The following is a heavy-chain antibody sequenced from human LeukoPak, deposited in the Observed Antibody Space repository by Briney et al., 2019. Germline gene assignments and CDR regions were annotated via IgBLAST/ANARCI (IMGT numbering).Heavy chain of an antibody. J-gene: IGHJ5*02. CDR2: IYYSGST. V-gene: IGHV4-59*08. CDR1: GGSISSYY. CDR3: ARNNYDILTGYFLVFDP. Sequence: PSETLSLTCTVSGGSISSYYWSWIRQPPGKGLEWIGYIYYSGSTNYNPSLKSRVTISVDTSKNQFSLKLSSVTAADTAVYYCARNNYDILTGYFLVFDPWGQGTLVTVSS. D-gene: IGHD3-9*01.